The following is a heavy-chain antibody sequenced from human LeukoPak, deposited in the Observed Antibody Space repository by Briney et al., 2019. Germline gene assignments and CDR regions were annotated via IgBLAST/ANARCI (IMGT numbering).Heavy chain of an antibody. J-gene: IGHJ5*02. D-gene: IGHD3-16*01. V-gene: IGHV4-31*03. CDR2: IYYSGST. Sequence: SETLSLTCTVSGGSISSGGYYWSWIRQHPGKGLEWIGYIYYSGSTYYNPSLKSRVTISVDTSKNQFSLKLSPVTAADTAVYYCARSDGGYGYANWFDPWGQGTLVTVSS. CDR1: GGSISSGGYY. CDR3: ARSDGGYGYANWFDP.